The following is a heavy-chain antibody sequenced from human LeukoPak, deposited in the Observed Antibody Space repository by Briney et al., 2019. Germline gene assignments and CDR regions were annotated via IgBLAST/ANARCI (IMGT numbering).Heavy chain of an antibody. V-gene: IGHV3-9*01. CDR3: ANLHGDYRDY. J-gene: IGHJ4*02. CDR2: ISWDSGNI. D-gene: IGHD4-17*01. CDR1: GFTLGDYA. Sequence: GGSLRLSCAASGFTLGDYAMHWVRQAPGKGLEWVSGISWDSGNIGYADSLKGRFTISRDNAKNSLYLQMNSLRPEDTALYYCANLHGDYRDYWGQGTQVTVSS.